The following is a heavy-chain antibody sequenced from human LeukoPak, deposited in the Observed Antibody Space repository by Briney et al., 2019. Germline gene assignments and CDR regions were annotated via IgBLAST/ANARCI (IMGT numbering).Heavy chain of an antibody. CDR1: GFTFSSYS. V-gene: IGHV3-21*01. CDR2: ISSSSSYI. CDR3: ARESGYSYGVFDP. Sequence: GGSLRLSCAASGFTFSSYSMNWVRQAPGKGLEWVSSISSSSSYIYYADSVKGRFTISRDNAKNSLYLQMNSLRAEDTAVYYCARESGYSYGVFDPWGQGTLVTVSS. J-gene: IGHJ5*02. D-gene: IGHD5-18*01.